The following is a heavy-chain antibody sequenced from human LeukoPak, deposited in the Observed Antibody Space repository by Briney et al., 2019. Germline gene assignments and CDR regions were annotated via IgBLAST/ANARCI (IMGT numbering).Heavy chain of an antibody. V-gene: IGHV2-5*02. J-gene: IGHJ4*02. Sequence: KESGPTLVKPTQALTLTCTFSGFSLSTSGVGVGWIRQPPGKALEWLALIYWDDDKRYSPSLKSRLTITKDTSKNQVVLTMTNMDPVDTATYYCAHRLSGDHHFDCWGQGTLVTVAS. D-gene: IGHD2-21*01. CDR3: AHRLSGDHHFDC. CDR2: IYWDDDK. CDR1: GFSLSTSGVG.